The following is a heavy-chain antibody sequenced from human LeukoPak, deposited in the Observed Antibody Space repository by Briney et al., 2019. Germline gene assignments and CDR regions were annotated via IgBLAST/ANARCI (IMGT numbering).Heavy chain of an antibody. V-gene: IGHV4-39*01. Sequence: NPSGTLSLTCAVSGGSISSSGFYWGWIRQPPGKGLEWIGSIYYTGSTYYNPSLKSRVTISVDTSKNQLSLKLSSVTAADTAVYYCARTHSGTYYGFDHRGQGTLVTV. CDR3: ARTHSGTYYGFDH. CDR2: IYYTGST. CDR1: GGSISSSGFY. J-gene: IGHJ4*02. D-gene: IGHD1-26*01.